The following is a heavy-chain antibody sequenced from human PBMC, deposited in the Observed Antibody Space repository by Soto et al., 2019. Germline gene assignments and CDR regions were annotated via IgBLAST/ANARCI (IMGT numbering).Heavy chain of an antibody. CDR3: TKGYSHCLGPDWFDP. V-gene: IGHV3-9*01. D-gene: IGHD5-18*01. J-gene: IGHJ5*02. CDR2: ISWNSDSI. Sequence: EVQLVESGGGLVQPGTSLRLSCAASGFTFDDYAFHWVRQAPGKGLEWVSGISWNSDSIDYADSVMGRFFVSRDNAKNSLYLQMNSLRDDDTAFYYCTKGYSHCLGPDWFDPWGQGTLVTVSA. CDR1: GFTFDDYA.